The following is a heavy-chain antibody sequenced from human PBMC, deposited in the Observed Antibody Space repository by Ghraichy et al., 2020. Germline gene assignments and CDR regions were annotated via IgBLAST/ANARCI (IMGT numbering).Heavy chain of an antibody. J-gene: IGHJ4*02. D-gene: IGHD5-18*01. CDR1: GFSLTTSGVC. CDR3: ARIVETERYSCGFDY. V-gene: IGHV2-70*01. CDR2: IDWDDDK. Sequence: SGPTLVKPTQTLTLTCTFSGFSLTTSGVCVTWIRQPPGKALEWLAVIDWDDDKYYSTSLKTRLTISKDTSKNQVVLTMTKMNPADTATYYCARIVETERYSCGFDYWGPGTLVTVSS.